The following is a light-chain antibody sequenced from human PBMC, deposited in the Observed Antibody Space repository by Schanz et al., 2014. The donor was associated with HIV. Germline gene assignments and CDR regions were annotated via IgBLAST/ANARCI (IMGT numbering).Light chain of an antibody. CDR1: QSVSSNF. J-gene: IGKJ3*01. Sequence: EIVLTQSPGTLSLSLGERATLSCRASQSVSSNFLAWYQQKPNQAPRLLMYGASNRATGIPDRFSGSGSGTDFTLTISRLEPEDFAVYYCQQYGSSPFTFGPGTKVDVK. V-gene: IGKV3-20*01. CDR3: QQYGSSPFT. CDR2: GAS.